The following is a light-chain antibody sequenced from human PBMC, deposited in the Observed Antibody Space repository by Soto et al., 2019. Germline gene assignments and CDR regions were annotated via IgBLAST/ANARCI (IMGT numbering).Light chain of an antibody. CDR1: QSVGSN. V-gene: IGKV3-15*01. CDR2: DAS. Sequence: EIVMTQSPDTLSVSPGETATLSCRASQSVGSNLAWYQQKPGQAPRLLISDASTRAAGLPARFSGSGSGTEFTLTICSLQSEDFAVYYCQQSNSWPKTFGQGTKV. CDR3: QQSNSWPKT. J-gene: IGKJ1*01.